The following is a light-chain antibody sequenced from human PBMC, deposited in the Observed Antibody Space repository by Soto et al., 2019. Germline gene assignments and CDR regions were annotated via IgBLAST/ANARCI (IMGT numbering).Light chain of an antibody. Sequence: DIQMTQSPSSLSASVGDRVTITCRASQSISRFLNWYQQKPWKAPNLLIYAASSLQSGVPSRFSGGGSGTDVTLTISSLQPEDFAVYYCQQSSTTPWTFGQGNKVDVK. CDR3: QQSSTTPWT. CDR1: QSISRF. CDR2: AAS. V-gene: IGKV1-39*01. J-gene: IGKJ1*01.